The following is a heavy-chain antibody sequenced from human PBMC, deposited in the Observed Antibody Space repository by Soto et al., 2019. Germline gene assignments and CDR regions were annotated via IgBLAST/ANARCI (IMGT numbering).Heavy chain of an antibody. CDR2: IIPIFGTA. CDR3: ARERLYYDILTGYFDY. D-gene: IGHD3-9*01. J-gene: IGHJ4*02. CDR1: GGTFSSYA. V-gene: IGHV1-69*01. Sequence: QVQLVQSGAEVKKPGSSVKVSCKASGGTFSSYAISWVRQAPGXXXXXMXGIIPIFGTANYAQKFQGRVTITXDESTSTXXXXXXXXXXEDTAVYYCARERLYYDILTGYFDYWGQGTLVTVSS.